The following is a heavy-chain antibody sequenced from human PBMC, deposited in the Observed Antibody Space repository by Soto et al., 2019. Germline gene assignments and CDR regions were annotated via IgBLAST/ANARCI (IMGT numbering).Heavy chain of an antibody. CDR2: IWYDGSKK. Sequence: QVQVVESGGGVVQPGRSLRLSCAASGFTFSRYGMHWVRQAPGKGLEWLAVIWYDGSKKDYADSVKGRFTISRDNSKNTLYLQMNSLRAEDTAVDYCARAEGGSYGGLDFWGQGTLVTVSS. CDR1: GFTFSRYG. CDR3: ARAEGGSYGGLDF. V-gene: IGHV3-33*01. D-gene: IGHD1-26*01. J-gene: IGHJ4*02.